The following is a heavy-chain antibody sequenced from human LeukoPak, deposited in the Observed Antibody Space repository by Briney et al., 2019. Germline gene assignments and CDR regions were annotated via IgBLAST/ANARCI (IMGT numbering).Heavy chain of an antibody. D-gene: IGHD6-19*01. CDR2: ISYDGSNK. CDR1: GFTFSSYA. CDR3: ARDQSSGWYEGWGDFDY. Sequence: GGSLRLSCAASGFTFSSYAMSWVRQAPGKGLEWVAVISYDGSNKYYADSVKGRFTISRDNSKNTLYLQMNSLRAEDTAVYYCARDQSSGWYEGWGDFDYWGQGTLVTVSS. J-gene: IGHJ4*02. V-gene: IGHV3-30-3*01.